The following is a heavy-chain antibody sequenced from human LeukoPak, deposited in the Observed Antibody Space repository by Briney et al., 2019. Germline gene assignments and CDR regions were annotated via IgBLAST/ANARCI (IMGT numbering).Heavy chain of an antibody. V-gene: IGHV3-23*01. Sequence: GGSLRLSCAASGFIFSHYTMTWVRQDPGKGLEWVSAISGSGGRTYYADSVKGRFTISRDNSKNTLYLQMNSLRAEDTAVYFCAKGPLIEVAGTTWDYWGQGTLVTVSS. CDR2: ISGSGGRT. J-gene: IGHJ4*02. CDR1: GFIFSHYT. D-gene: IGHD6-19*01. CDR3: AKGPLIEVAGTTWDY.